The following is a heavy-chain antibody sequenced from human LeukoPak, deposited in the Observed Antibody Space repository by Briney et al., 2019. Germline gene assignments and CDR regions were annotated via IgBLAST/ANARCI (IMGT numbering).Heavy chain of an antibody. V-gene: IGHV3-30-3*01. CDR3: ARGGHVLRYFDCGDY. Sequence: GGSLRLSCAASGFTFRNYAMHWVRQAPGKGLEWVAVISYDGCSKYYADSVRGRFTISRDNSKNTLYLQMNSLRPEDTAVYYCARGGHVLRYFDCGDYWGQGTLSVSPQ. D-gene: IGHD3-9*01. CDR2: ISYDGCSK. CDR1: GFTFRNYA. J-gene: IGHJ4*02.